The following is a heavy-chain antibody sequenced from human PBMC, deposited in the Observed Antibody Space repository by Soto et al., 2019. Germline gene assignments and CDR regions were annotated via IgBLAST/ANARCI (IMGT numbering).Heavy chain of an antibody. CDR3: ANTATRYGDYVSRGAFDI. V-gene: IGHV3-23*01. Sequence: EVQLLESGGGLVQPGGSLRLSCAASGFTFSSYAMSWVRQAPGKGLEWVSAISGSGGSTYYADSVKGRFTISRDNSKNTLYLQMNSLRAEDTAVYYSANTATRYGDYVSRGAFDIWGQGTMVTVSS. CDR2: ISGSGGST. D-gene: IGHD4-17*01. CDR1: GFTFSSYA. J-gene: IGHJ3*02.